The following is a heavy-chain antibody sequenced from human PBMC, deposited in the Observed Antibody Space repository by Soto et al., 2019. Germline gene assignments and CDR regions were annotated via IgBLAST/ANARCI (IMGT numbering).Heavy chain of an antibody. Sequence: EVQLLESGGGLVQPGGSLRLSCAASGFTFSSYAMSWVRQAPGKGLEWVSAISGSGGSTYYADSVKGRFTISRDNSKYMMERQMASGRAEDTAVYYCAKDGRAFGALPHSHYWGQGNLVAVSS. CDR2: ISGSGGST. D-gene: IGHD3-10*01. CDR1: GFTFSSYA. V-gene: IGHV3-23*01. J-gene: IGHJ4*02. CDR3: AKDGRAFGALPHSHY.